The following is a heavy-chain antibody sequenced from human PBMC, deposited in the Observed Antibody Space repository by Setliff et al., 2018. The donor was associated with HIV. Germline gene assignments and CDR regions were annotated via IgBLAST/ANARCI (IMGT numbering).Heavy chain of an antibody. D-gene: IGHD1-26*01. V-gene: IGHV4-59*08. J-gene: IGHJ4*02. CDR3: VRQGWDQGRVSSYYFDY. CDR2: IYHTGTT. Sequence: PSETLSLTCTLSGGSISSYYWSWIRQPPGKGLQWMGYIYHTGTTNYNRSLESRLTMSVETSKNQFSLKLTSMTAADTAVYYCVRQGWDQGRVSSYYFDYWGQGTLVTVSS. CDR1: GGSISSYY.